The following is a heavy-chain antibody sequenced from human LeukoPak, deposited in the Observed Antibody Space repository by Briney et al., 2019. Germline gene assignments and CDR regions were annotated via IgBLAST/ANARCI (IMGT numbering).Heavy chain of an antibody. D-gene: IGHD3-22*01. J-gene: IGHJ4*02. V-gene: IGHV4-59*01. CDR3: ARITYYYDSSGYYFGYYFDY. CDR1: GGSISSYY. Sequence: ASETLSLTCTVSGGSISSYYWSWIREPPGKGLEWDGFIYYNGSTNYNPSLKSRVTISVDTSKNQFSLKLSSVTAADTAVYYCARITYYYDSSGYYFGYYFDYWGQGTLVTVSS. CDR2: IYYNGST.